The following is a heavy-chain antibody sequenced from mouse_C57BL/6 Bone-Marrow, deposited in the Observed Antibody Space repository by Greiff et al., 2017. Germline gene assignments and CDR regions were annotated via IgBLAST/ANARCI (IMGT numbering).Heavy chain of an antibody. D-gene: IGHD1-1*01. CDR3: ARNRYGSSPYYFDY. CDR2: CNPGSGGT. CDR1: GYAFTNYL. V-gene: IGHV1-54*01. J-gene: IGHJ2*01. Sequence: QVQLKQSGAELVRPGTSVKVSCKASGYAFTNYLIEWVKQRPGQGLEWIGVCNPGSGGTNYNEKFKGKATLTADKSSSPAYMQLSSLTSEDSAVYFCARNRYGSSPYYFDYWGQGTTLTVSS.